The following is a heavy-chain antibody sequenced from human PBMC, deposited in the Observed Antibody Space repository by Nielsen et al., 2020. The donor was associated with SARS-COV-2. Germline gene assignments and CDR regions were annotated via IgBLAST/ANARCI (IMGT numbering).Heavy chain of an antibody. Sequence: SLKISCEASGFSFDDYAMHWVRQAPGKGLEWVPGISWNSGSIAYADSVKGRFTISRDNAKSSLYLQMNSLRAEDTALYYCAKDPSDGYSSSWYFDYWGQGTLVTVSS. CDR2: ISWNSGSI. CDR1: GFSFDDYA. CDR3: AKDPSDGYSSSWYFDY. D-gene: IGHD6-13*01. J-gene: IGHJ4*02. V-gene: IGHV3-9*01.